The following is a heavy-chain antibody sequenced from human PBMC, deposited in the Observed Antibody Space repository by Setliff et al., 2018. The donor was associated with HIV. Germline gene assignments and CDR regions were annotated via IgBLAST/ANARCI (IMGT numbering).Heavy chain of an antibody. CDR1: GYSISSGNYY. V-gene: IGHV4-61*02. CDR3: SRGPPFDR. CDR2: ITNTGAT. Sequence: KPSETLSLTCTVSGYSISSGNYYWTWIRQPAGKALEWIGRITNTGATEYNPSLKSRVTVSVDTSQNQFSLKLTSVTAADTATYFCSRGPPFDRWGRGTLVTVSS. J-gene: IGHJ2*01.